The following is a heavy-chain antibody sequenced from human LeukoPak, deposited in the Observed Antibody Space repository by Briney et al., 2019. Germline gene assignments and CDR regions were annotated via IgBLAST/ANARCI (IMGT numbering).Heavy chain of an antibody. CDR3: ARDQYSSTWYRGAFDV. CDR2: IESDGTST. J-gene: IGHJ3*01. CDR1: GVTFTKTW. Sequence: GGSLRLSCAASGVTFTKTWMHGFRQAPGKGLVWVSRIESDGTSTTYADSVKGRFTISRDNAKNTLYLQMNSLRPGDTAVYCCARDQYSSTWYRGAFDVWGQGTMVSVSS. V-gene: IGHV3-74*01. D-gene: IGHD6-13*01.